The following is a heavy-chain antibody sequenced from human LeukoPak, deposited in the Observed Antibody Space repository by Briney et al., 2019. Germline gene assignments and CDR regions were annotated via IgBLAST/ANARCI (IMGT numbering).Heavy chain of an antibody. J-gene: IGHJ6*02. Sequence: GASVTVSCKASGGTFSSYAISWVRQAPGQGLEWMGRIIPILGMANYAQKFQGRVTITADKSTSTAYMELSSLRSEDTAVYYCARESGEGITMIVVAVPDGMDVWGQGTTVTVSS. D-gene: IGHD3-22*01. V-gene: IGHV1-69*04. CDR1: GGTFSSYA. CDR3: ARESGEGITMIVVAVPDGMDV. CDR2: IIPILGMA.